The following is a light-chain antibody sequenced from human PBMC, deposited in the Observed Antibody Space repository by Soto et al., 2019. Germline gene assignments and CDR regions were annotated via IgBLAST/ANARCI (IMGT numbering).Light chain of an antibody. Sequence: DIQMTQSPSTLSASVGDRVTITCRASQSISSWLAWYQQKTGKAPKLLIYKASSLESGVPSRFSGSGSGTEFTLTISSLQPDDFATYYCQQYNSYPLTFGGGTKVEGK. J-gene: IGKJ4*01. V-gene: IGKV1-5*03. CDR3: QQYNSYPLT. CDR2: KAS. CDR1: QSISSW.